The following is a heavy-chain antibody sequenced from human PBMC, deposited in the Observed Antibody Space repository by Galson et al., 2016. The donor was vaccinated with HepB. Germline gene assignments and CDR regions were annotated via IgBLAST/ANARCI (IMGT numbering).Heavy chain of an antibody. D-gene: IGHD6-19*01. J-gene: IGHJ6*02. CDR2: TYYRSKWYN. V-gene: IGHV6-1*01. CDR3: ARATSSSARILYSYYSIDV. CDR1: GDSVSSNSLA. Sequence: CAISGDSVSSNSLAWNWIRQSPSRGLEWLGRTYYRSKWYNDYAVSVKSRITINPDTSKNQFSLQLNSVTPEDTAVYYCARATSSSARILYSYYSIDVRGQGTTVTVSS.